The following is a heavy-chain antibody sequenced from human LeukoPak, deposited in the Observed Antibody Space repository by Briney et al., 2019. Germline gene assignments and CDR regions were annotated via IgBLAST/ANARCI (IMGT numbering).Heavy chain of an antibody. CDR1: GGSFSGYY. CDR2: INHSGST. J-gene: IGHJ5*02. D-gene: IGHD6-13*01. Sequence: SETLSLTCAVYGGSFSGYYWSWIRQPPGKGLEWIGEINHSGSTNYNPSLKSRVTISVGTSKNQFSLKLSSVTAADTAVYYCARGIAAAGNWFDPWGQGTLVTVSS. CDR3: ARGIAAAGNWFDP. V-gene: IGHV4-34*01.